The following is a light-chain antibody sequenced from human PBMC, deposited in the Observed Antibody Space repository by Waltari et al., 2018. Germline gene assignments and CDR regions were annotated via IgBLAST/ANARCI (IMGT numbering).Light chain of an antibody. Sequence: SYVLTQPPSVSVAPGQTATITCGGHTIESKSVHWYQQKPGQAPVVVVYNDDHRPSGIPERFSGADSGNTATLTITRVEAGDEADYYCQVWDSSDDYEVFGGGTKLTVL. CDR3: QVWDSSDDYEV. J-gene: IGLJ2*01. V-gene: IGLV3-21*02. CDR1: TIESKS. CDR2: NDD.